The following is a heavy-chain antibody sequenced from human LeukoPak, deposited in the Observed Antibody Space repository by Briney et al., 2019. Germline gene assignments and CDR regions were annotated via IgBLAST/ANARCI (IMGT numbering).Heavy chain of an antibody. J-gene: IGHJ6*03. CDR1: GGSFSGYY. CDR2: INHSGST. D-gene: IGHD3-3*01. Sequence: SETLSLTCAVYGGSFSGYYWSWIRQPPGKGLEWIGEINHSGSTNYNPSLKSRVTISVDTSKNQFSLKLSSVTAADTAVYYCARGFTYYDFWSGPNVDYHMDVWGKGTTVTVSS. CDR3: ARGFTYYDFWSGPNVDYHMDV. V-gene: IGHV4-34*01.